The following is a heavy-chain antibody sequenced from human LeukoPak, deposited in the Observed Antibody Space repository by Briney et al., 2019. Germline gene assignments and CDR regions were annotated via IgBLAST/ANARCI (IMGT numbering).Heavy chain of an antibody. CDR2: IYHSGST. Sequence: SETLSLTCAVSGGSISSCGYSWSWIRQPPGKGLEWIGYIYHSGSTYYNPSLKSRVTISVDRSKNQFSLKLSSVTAADTAVYYCARGIGSEDAFDIWGQGTMVTVSS. J-gene: IGHJ3*02. CDR1: GGSISSCGYS. D-gene: IGHD2-15*01. CDR3: ARGIGSEDAFDI. V-gene: IGHV4-30-2*01.